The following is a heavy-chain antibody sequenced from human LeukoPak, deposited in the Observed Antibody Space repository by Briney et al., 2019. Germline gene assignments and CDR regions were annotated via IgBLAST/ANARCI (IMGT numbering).Heavy chain of an antibody. J-gene: IGHJ3*02. CDR1: GDSVSSNSAA. CDR2: TYYRSRWYN. Sequence: SQTLSLTCAISGDSVSSNSAAWNWIRQSPSRGLEWLGRTYYRSRWYNDYAVSVKSRITINPDTSKNQFSQQLDSVTPEDTAVYYCCHSLSGRTGAFDIWGRGTVVTVSS. V-gene: IGHV6-1*01. CDR3: CHSLSGRTGAFDI. D-gene: IGHD2-21*01.